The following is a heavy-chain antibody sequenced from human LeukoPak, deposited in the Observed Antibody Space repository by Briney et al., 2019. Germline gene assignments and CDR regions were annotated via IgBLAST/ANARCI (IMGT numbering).Heavy chain of an antibody. V-gene: IGHV4-61*02. CDR2: NYSDGSS. J-gene: IGHJ3*02. Sequence: SQTLSLTCTVSGGSISIGGYYWSWIRQPAGKGLEWIGRNYSDGSSNCSPTLNSRVTISIETSKNQFSLNLSSVTAADTAVYYCARVIRTDPYNYDGFDIWGQGTMVTVSS. CDR1: GGSISIGGYY. D-gene: IGHD5-24*01. CDR3: ARVIRTDPYNYDGFDI.